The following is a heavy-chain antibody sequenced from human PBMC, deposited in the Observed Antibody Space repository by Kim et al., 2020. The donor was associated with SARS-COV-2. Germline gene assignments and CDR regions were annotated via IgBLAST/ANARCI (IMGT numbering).Heavy chain of an antibody. Sequence: NPSLKSRVTISVDTSKNQFSLKLSSVTAADTAVYYCARDRTRISDAFDIWGQGTMVTVSS. CDR3: ARDRTRISDAFDI. V-gene: IGHV4-39*07. J-gene: IGHJ3*02. D-gene: IGHD3-10*01.